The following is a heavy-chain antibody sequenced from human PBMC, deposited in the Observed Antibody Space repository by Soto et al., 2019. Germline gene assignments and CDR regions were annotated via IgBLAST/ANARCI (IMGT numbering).Heavy chain of an antibody. CDR2: VYYSGGA. V-gene: IGHV4-59*08. D-gene: IGHD3-22*01. J-gene: IGHJ5*02. CDR3: ARHAGYSSGRRWFDP. CDR1: GGSISSYY. Sequence: SETLSLTCTVSGGSISSYYWSWIRQPPGKGLEWIGYVYYSGGAKYNPSLKSRVTISVDTSKNQFSLDLTSVTAADTALYYCARHAGYSSGRRWFDPWGQGTLVTVSS.